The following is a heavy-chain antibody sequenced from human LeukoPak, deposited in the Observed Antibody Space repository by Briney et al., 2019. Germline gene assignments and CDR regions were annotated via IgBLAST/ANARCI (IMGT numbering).Heavy chain of an antibody. CDR2: VSDSGSTI. Sequence: PGGSLRLSCAASGFTFSDYYMSWIRQAPGKGLEWVSYVSDSGSTIYYADSVKGRFTIPRDNAKNSLYLQMNSLRAEDTAVYYCARAGNYYDSSGYDFDYWGQGTLVTVSS. V-gene: IGHV3-11*04. J-gene: IGHJ4*02. CDR3: ARAGNYYDSSGYDFDY. CDR1: GFTFSDYY. D-gene: IGHD3-22*01.